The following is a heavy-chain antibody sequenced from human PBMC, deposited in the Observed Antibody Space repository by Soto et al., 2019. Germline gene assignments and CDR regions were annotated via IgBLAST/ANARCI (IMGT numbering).Heavy chain of an antibody. CDR1: GYTFTSYG. J-gene: IGHJ4*02. V-gene: IGHV1-18*01. Sequence: QVQLVQSGAEVKKPGASGKVSCKASGYTFTSYGISWVRQAPGQGLEWMGWIRAYHGNTNYAQNLQGRVTMTSATSTSTAYIELRSLRSDDTAVYDGASDSPPPREWGQGTLFTVSS. CDR2: IRAYHGNT. CDR3: ASDSPPPRE.